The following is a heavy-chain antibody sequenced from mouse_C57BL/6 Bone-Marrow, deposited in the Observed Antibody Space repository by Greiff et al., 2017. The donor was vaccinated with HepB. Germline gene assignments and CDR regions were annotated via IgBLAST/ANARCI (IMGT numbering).Heavy chain of an antibody. CDR2: IDPSDSYT. Sequence: QVQLQQPGAELVKPGASVKLSCKASGYTFTSYWMQWVKQRPGQGLEWIGEIDPSDSYTNYNQKFKGKATLTVDTSSSTAYMQLSSLTSEDSAVYYCARGTGTKDYWGQGTTLTVSS. CDR3: ARGTGTKDY. J-gene: IGHJ2*01. V-gene: IGHV1-50*01. D-gene: IGHD4-1*01. CDR1: GYTFTSYW.